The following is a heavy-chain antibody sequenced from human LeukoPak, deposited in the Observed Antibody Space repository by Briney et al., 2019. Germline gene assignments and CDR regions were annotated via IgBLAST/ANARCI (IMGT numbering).Heavy chain of an antibody. D-gene: IGHD5-12*01. Sequence: PGGSLRLSCAASGFTFSSYAMHWVRQAPGKGLEWVAVISYDGSNKYYADSVKGRSTISRDNSKNTLYLQMNSLRAEDTAVYYCARALVGGYTEPFDYWGQGTLVTVSS. CDR2: ISYDGSNK. V-gene: IGHV3-30-3*01. CDR3: ARALVGGYTEPFDY. J-gene: IGHJ4*02. CDR1: GFTFSSYA.